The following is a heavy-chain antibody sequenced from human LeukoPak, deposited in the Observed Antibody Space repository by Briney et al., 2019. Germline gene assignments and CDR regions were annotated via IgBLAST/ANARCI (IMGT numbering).Heavy chain of an antibody. CDR1: GYTFTSYY. CDR2: ISAYNGNT. V-gene: IGHV1-18*04. Sequence: ASVKVSCKASGYTFTSYYMHWVRQAPGQGLEWMGWISAYNGNTNYAQKLQGRVTMTTDTSTSTAYMELRSLRADDTPAYYCARDFYYDSSGYYSRRKFDYWGQGTLVTVSS. CDR3: ARDFYYDSSGYYSRRKFDY. J-gene: IGHJ4*02. D-gene: IGHD3-22*01.